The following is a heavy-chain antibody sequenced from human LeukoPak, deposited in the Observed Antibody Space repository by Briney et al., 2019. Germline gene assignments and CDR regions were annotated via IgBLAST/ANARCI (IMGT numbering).Heavy chain of an antibody. Sequence: SETLSLTCAVYGGSFSGYFWSWIRQPPGKGLEWIGEINHSVSTNYNPSLKSRVTISVDTSKNQFSLKLSSVTAADTAVYYCARGILGYCSGGSCLGMDVWGKGTTVTVSS. V-gene: IGHV4-34*01. D-gene: IGHD2-15*01. J-gene: IGHJ6*04. CDR1: GGSFSGYF. CDR3: ARGILGYCSGGSCLGMDV. CDR2: INHSVST.